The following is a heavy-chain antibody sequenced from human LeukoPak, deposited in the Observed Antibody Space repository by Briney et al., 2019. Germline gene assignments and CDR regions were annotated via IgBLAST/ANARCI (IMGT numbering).Heavy chain of an antibody. D-gene: IGHD3-10*01. Sequence: SETLSLTCSVSGDSITSRNWWTWVRQTPEKGLEWIGEIYHTGSTNYNPSVEGRVTISIDKSKNQFSLMLNSVTAADTALYYCARGMWFDTLFSAFDVWGQGTLVSVSS. J-gene: IGHJ3*01. CDR1: GDSITSRNW. CDR3: ARGMWFDTLFSAFDV. V-gene: IGHV4-4*02. CDR2: IYHTGST.